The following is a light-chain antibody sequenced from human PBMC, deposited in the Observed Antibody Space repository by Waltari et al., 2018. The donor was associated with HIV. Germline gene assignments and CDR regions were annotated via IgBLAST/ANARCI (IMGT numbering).Light chain of an antibody. CDR3: SSYTSSSTYV. CDR2: DVS. J-gene: IGLJ1*01. Sequence: QSALTQPASVSGSPGPSITISCTGTTSDVGGYRYVSWYQQHPGKAPKLMIYDVSNRPSGVSNRFSGSKSGNTASLTISRLQAEDEADYYCSSYTSSSTYVFGTGTKVTVL. V-gene: IGLV2-14*03. CDR1: TSDVGGYRY.